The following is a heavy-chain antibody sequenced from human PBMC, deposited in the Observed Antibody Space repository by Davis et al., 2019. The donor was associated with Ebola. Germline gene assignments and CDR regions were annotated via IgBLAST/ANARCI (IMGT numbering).Heavy chain of an antibody. D-gene: IGHD1-26*01. Sequence: GGSLRLSCAASGFSSSSYAMSWVRQVPGKGLEWVSLIRGTGFAKHSADSVKGRFTISRDNSNNTLYLQMSSLRAEDTAVYYCAKERDSGSYLGTGEIDAWGQGTLVTVSS. V-gene: IGHV3-23*01. CDR1: GFSSSSYA. CDR3: AKERDSGSYLGTGEIDA. CDR2: IRGTGFAK. J-gene: IGHJ5*02.